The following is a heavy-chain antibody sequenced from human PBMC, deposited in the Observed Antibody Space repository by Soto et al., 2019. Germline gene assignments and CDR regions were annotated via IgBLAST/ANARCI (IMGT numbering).Heavy chain of an antibody. J-gene: IGHJ6*02. D-gene: IGHD6-6*01. CDR3: AREYSNSSGVYGMDV. V-gene: IGHV5-10-1*01. Sequence: RWESLKISCKGSEYSFTSYRINWVRQMPGKGLEWMGRIDPSDSYTNYSPSFQGHVTISVDKSISTAYLQWSGLKASDTAMYYCAREYSNSSGVYGMDVWGQGTTVTVS. CDR2: IDPSDSYT. CDR1: EYSFTSYR.